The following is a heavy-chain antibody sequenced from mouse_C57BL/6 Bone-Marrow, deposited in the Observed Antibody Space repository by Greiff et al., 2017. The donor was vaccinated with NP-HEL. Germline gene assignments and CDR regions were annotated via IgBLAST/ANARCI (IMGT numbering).Heavy chain of an antibody. CDR3: ARWDYCGSRYFDV. CDR1: GYTFTSYW. J-gene: IGHJ1*03. Sequence: QVQLQQPGAELVRPGSSVKLSCKASGYTFTSYWMDWVKQRPGQGLEWIGNIYPSDSETHYNQKFKDKATLTVDKSSSTAYIQLSSLTSEDSAVYYGARWDYCGSRYFDVWGTGTTVTVSS. V-gene: IGHV1-61*01. D-gene: IGHD1-1*01. CDR2: IYPSDSET.